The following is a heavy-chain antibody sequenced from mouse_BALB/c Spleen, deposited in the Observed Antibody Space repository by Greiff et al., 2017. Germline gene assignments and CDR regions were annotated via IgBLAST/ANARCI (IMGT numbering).Heavy chain of an antibody. J-gene: IGHJ3*01. V-gene: IGHV5-12-2*01. CDR1: GFTFSSYT. Sequence: EVQVVESGGGLVQPGGSLKLSCAASGFTFSSYTMSWVRQTPEKRLEWVAYISNGGGSTYYPDTVKGRFTISRDNAKNTLYLQMSSLKSEDTAMYYCASQLGFWFAYWGQGTLVTVSA. CDR2: ISNGGGST. D-gene: IGHD4-1*01. CDR3: ASQLGFWFAY.